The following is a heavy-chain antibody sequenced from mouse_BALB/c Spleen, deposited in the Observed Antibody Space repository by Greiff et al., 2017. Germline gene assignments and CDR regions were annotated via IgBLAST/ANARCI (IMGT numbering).Heavy chain of an antibody. V-gene: IGHV3-2*02. D-gene: IGHD3-3*01. CDR3: ARGDPRGYFDV. CDR1: GYSITSDYA. J-gene: IGHJ1*01. CDR2: ISYSGST. Sequence: EVQGVESGPGLVKPSQSLSLTCTVTGYSITSDYAWNWIRQFPGNKLEWMGYISYSGSTSYNPSLKSRISITRDTSKNQFFLQLNSVTTEDTATYYCARGDPRGYFDVWGAGTTVTVSS.